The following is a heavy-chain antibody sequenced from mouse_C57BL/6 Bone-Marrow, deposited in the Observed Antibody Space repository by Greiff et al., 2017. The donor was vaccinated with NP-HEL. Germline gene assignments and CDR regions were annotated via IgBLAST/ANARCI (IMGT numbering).Heavy chain of an antibody. Sequence: QVQLKESGPELVKPGASVKISCKASGYAFSSSWMNWVKQRPGKGLEWIGRIYPGDGDTNYNGKFKGKATLTADKSSSTAYMQLSSLTSEDSAVYFCASWGSNHVLYAMDYWGQGTSVTVSS. CDR1: GYAFSSSW. J-gene: IGHJ4*01. CDR3: ASWGSNHVLYAMDY. CDR2: IYPGDGDT. V-gene: IGHV1-82*01. D-gene: IGHD1-1*01.